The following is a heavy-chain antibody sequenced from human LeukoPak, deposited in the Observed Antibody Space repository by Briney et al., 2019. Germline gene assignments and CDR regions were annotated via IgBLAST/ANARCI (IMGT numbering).Heavy chain of an antibody. Sequence: GGSLRLSCAASGFTFSSYGMHWVRQAPGKGLEWVAFIRYDGSNKYYADSVKGRFTISRDNSKNTLYLQMNSLRAEDTAVYYCAKDRERWLPNWFDPWGQGTLVTV. V-gene: IGHV3-30*02. CDR1: GFTFSSYG. D-gene: IGHD5-24*01. CDR3: AKDRERWLPNWFDP. J-gene: IGHJ5*02. CDR2: IRYDGSNK.